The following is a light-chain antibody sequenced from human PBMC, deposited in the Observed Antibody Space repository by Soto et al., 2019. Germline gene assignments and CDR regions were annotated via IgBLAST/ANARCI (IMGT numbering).Light chain of an antibody. J-gene: IGKJ4*01. V-gene: IGKV2-28*01. CDR3: MQLLHPPLT. CDR2: LAS. Sequence: DFFMTQSPLSLPFTPVGPGSISGMSTQSLLHSNGYNYLAWFLQKAGQSPQLLIYLASSRASGVPDRFSGSGSGTDFTLEISSVEAEDVGVYYCMQLLHPPLTFGGGTKVDIK. CDR1: QSLLHSNGYNY.